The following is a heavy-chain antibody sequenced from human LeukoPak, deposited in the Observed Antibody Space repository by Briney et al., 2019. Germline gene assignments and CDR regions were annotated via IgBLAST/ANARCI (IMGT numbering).Heavy chain of an antibody. J-gene: IGHJ5*02. Sequence: PSETLSLTCTVSGGSISSSSCYWGWIRQPPGKGLEWIGSMYYSGSTYYNPSLKSRVTISVDTSKNQFSLQLSSVTAADTAVYYCARHQAGQDWFDPWGQGTLVTVSS. CDR1: GGSISSSSCY. CDR3: ARHQAGQDWFDP. CDR2: MYYSGST. D-gene: IGHD6-19*01. V-gene: IGHV4-39*01.